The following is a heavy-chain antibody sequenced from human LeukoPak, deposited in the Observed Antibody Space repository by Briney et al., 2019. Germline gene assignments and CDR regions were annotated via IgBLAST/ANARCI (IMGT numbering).Heavy chain of an antibody. V-gene: IGHV3-74*01. CDR3: ARDPRGYSSSSGY. Sequence: GGSLRLSCAASGFTFDSAWVHWVRQAPGRGLVWVSRISPDGGTTNYADSVKGRFSISRDSAKNSLYLQMNSLRAEDTAVYYCARDPRGYSSSSGYWGQGTLVTVSS. D-gene: IGHD6-13*01. CDR2: ISPDGGTT. J-gene: IGHJ4*02. CDR1: GFTFDSAW.